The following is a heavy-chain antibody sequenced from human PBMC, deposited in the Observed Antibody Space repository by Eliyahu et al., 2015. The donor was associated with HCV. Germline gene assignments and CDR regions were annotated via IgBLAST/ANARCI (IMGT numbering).Heavy chain of an antibody. Sequence: QVQLVQSGAEVKKPGSSVKVSCKASGGTFSSYSISWVRQAPGQGLEWMGGINPFFGSANYAQKFQGRLTIAADESTSTAYMELSSLRSEDTAVYYCVIEGGSSGPRWFDPWGQGTQVTVSS. D-gene: IGHD6-19*01. J-gene: IGHJ5*02. CDR1: GGTFSSYS. CDR3: VIEGGSSGPRWFDP. CDR2: INPFFGSA. V-gene: IGHV1-69*01.